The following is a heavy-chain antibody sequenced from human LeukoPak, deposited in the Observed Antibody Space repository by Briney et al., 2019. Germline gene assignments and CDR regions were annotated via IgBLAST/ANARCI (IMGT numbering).Heavy chain of an antibody. Sequence: PSETLSLTCTVSGYSISSGYYWGWIRQPPGKGLEWIGSIYHSGSTYYNPSLKSRVTISVDTSKNQFSLKLSSVTAADTAVYYCARCIAAAGYYYYGMDVWGQGTTVTVSS. V-gene: IGHV4-38-2*02. CDR2: IYHSGST. CDR1: GYSISSGYY. CDR3: ARCIAAAGYYYYGMDV. D-gene: IGHD6-13*01. J-gene: IGHJ6*02.